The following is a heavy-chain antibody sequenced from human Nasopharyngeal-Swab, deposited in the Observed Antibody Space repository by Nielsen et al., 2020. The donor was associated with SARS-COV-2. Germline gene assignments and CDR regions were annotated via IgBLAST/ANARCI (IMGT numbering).Heavy chain of an antibody. Sequence: ASVKVSCKASGYTFTGYYMHWVRQAPGQGLEWMGRINPNSGGTNYAQKFQGRVTMTRDTSISTAYMELSRLRSDDTAVYHCARDPSGYDSDYWGQGTLVTVSS. CDR3: ARDPSGYDSDY. V-gene: IGHV1-2*06. CDR1: GYTFTGYY. CDR2: INPNSGGT. J-gene: IGHJ4*02. D-gene: IGHD5-12*01.